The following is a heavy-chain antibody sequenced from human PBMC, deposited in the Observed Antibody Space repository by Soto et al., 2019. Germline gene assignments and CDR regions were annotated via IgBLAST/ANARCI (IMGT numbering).Heavy chain of an antibody. V-gene: IGHV3-11*01. Sequence: QVQLVESGGGLVKPGGSLRLSCAASGFTFSDYYMSCIRQAPGKGLEWVSYITSSGSTMYYADYVKGRFTISRDNAKNSLDLQMNSLRAEDTAVYYCARDELNPLPDAAFDIWGQGTMVTVSS. CDR3: ARDELNPLPDAAFDI. J-gene: IGHJ3*02. D-gene: IGHD1-1*01. CDR1: GFTFSDYY. CDR2: ITSSGSTM.